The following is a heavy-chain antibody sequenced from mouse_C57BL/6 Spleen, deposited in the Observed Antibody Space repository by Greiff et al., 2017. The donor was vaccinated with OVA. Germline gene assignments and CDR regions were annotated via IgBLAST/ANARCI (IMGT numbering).Heavy chain of an antibody. CDR3: ASRCGNYSHWYFDV. J-gene: IGHJ1*03. D-gene: IGHD2-1*01. CDR1: GYTFTSYW. V-gene: IGHV1-50*01. CDR2: IDPADGYT. Sequence: QVQLQQPGAELVKPGASVKLSCKASGYTFTSYWMQWVKQRPGQGLEWIGEIDPADGYTNYNQKFKGKATLTVDTSSSTAYMQLSSLTSEDSAFYYCASRCGNYSHWYFDVWGTGTTVTASS.